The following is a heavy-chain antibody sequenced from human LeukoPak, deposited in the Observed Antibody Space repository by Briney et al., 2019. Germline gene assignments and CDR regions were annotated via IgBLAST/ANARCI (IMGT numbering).Heavy chain of an antibody. Sequence: SETLSLTCTVSGGSISSGGYYWSWIRQHPGKGLEWIGYIYYSGSTYYNPSLKSRVTISVDTSKNQFSLKLSSVTAADTAVYYCARVPLLMVRREEYYFDYWGQGTLVTVSS. V-gene: IGHV4-31*03. CDR2: IYYSGST. CDR3: ARVPLLMVRREEYYFDY. D-gene: IGHD3-10*01. J-gene: IGHJ4*02. CDR1: GGSISSGGYY.